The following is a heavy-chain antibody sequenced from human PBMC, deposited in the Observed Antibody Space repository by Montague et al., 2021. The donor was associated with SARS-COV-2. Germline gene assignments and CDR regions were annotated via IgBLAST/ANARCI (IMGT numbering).Heavy chain of an antibody. D-gene: IGHD3-10*01. CDR1: GASIGSYY. V-gene: IGHV4-59*01. CDR2: IHYRAGN. Sequence: SETLSLTCSVSGASIGSYYWCWLLQPPGKGLQWIGPIHYRAGNTYIPPFQSRVTISIDTPKNQFSLLLISVTAAATAVYYCARSLDPSGTYYLPYWGQGTLVTVSS. CDR3: ARSLDPSGTYYLPY. J-gene: IGHJ4*02.